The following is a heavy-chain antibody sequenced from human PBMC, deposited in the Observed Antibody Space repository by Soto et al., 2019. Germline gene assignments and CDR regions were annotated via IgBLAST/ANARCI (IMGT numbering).Heavy chain of an antibody. CDR3: ARDFLEDYSIQKVPKYYFDS. V-gene: IGHV3-30-3*01. Sequence: QLVESGGGVVQPGRSLKLSCAASGFPFSTYVMHWVRQAPGKGLDWVALTSSDGSSQYYADSVKGRFTISRDNSNGTLYLQMNSLRPEDTAVYYCARDFLEDYSIQKVPKYYFDSWGQGTLVTVSA. J-gene: IGHJ4*02. CDR1: GFPFSTYV. D-gene: IGHD4-4*01. CDR2: TSSDGSSQ.